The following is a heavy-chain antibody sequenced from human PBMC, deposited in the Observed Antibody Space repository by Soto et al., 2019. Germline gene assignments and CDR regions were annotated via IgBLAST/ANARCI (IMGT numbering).Heavy chain of an antibody. J-gene: IGHJ6*02. Sequence: EVQVVESGGGLVQPGRSLRLSCAASGFSFDDYAMHWVRQAPGKGLEWVSGISWHSGTIGYADSVKGRFTISRDNAKNSLYLQMNSLRAEDTALYYCAKSTGGTANGMGVWGQGTTVTVSS. CDR2: ISWHSGTI. CDR3: AKSTGGTANGMGV. CDR1: GFSFDDYA. V-gene: IGHV3-9*01. D-gene: IGHD2-8*02.